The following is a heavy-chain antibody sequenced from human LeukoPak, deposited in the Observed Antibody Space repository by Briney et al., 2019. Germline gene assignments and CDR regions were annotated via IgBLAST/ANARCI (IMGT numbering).Heavy chain of an antibody. J-gene: IGHJ4*02. Sequence: PSETLSLTCTVSGASISSSSYYWGWIRQPPGKGLEWIGSIYYSGSTYYNPSLKSRVTISVDTSKNQFSLKLSSVTAADTAVYSCVRVWYQLLRGAGSFDYWGKGTLVTVSS. CDR1: GASISSSSYY. V-gene: IGHV4-39*01. CDR3: VRVWYQLLRGAGSFDY. CDR2: IYYSGST. D-gene: IGHD2-2*01.